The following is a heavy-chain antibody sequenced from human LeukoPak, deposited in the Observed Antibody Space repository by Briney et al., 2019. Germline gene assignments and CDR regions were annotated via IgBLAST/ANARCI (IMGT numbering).Heavy chain of an antibody. CDR3: ARVDGGEWYYFDY. J-gene: IGHJ4*02. Sequence: SVKVSCKASGYTFTGYHMHWVRQAPGQGLEWMGWINPNNGGTNYAQKFQGRVTMTLDTSISTGYMELSRLRSDDTAIYFCARVDGGEWYYFDYWGQGTLVTVFS. CDR2: INPNNGGT. CDR1: GYTFTGYH. V-gene: IGHV1-2*02. D-gene: IGHD2-8*02.